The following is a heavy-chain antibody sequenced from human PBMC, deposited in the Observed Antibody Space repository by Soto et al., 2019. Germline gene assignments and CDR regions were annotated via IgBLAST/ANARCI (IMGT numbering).Heavy chain of an antibody. CDR2: IYHSGST. Sequence: SETLSLTCAVSSGSISSSNWWSWVRQPPGKGLEWIGEIYHSGSTKYNPSLKSRVTXXXDKSKNQFSLKLSSVTAADTAVYYCARDLWSGYRSSDYYYYYMDVWGKGTTVTVSS. D-gene: IGHD3-3*01. CDR3: ARDLWSGYRSSDYYYYYMDV. J-gene: IGHJ6*03. CDR1: SGSISSSNW. V-gene: IGHV4-4*02.